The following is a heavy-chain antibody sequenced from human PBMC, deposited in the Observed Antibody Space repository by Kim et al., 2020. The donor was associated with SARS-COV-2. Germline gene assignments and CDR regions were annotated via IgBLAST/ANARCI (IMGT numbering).Heavy chain of an antibody. CDR3: AADELAVAGTGAFDI. J-gene: IGHJ3*02. CDR1: GFTFTSSA. CDR2: IVVGSGNT. V-gene: IGHV1-58*01. D-gene: IGHD6-19*01. Sequence: SVKVSCKASGFTFTSSAVQWVRQARGQRLEWIGWIVVGSGNTNYAQKFQERVTITRDMSTSTAYMELSSLRSEDTAVYYCAADELAVAGTGAFDIWGQGTMVTVSS.